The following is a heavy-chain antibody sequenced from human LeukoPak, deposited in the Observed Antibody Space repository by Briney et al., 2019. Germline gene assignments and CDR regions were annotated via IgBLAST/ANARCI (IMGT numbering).Heavy chain of an antibody. V-gene: IGHV3-30-3*01. Sequence: GGSLRLSCAASGFIFSNYAMSWVRQAPGKGLEWVAVISYDGSNKYYADSVKGRFTISSDNSKNTLYLQMNSLRAEDTAVYYCARESYDSSGYYYSLPDFDYWGQGTLVTVSS. CDR1: GFIFSNYA. CDR2: ISYDGSNK. J-gene: IGHJ4*02. D-gene: IGHD3-22*01. CDR3: ARESYDSSGYYYSLPDFDY.